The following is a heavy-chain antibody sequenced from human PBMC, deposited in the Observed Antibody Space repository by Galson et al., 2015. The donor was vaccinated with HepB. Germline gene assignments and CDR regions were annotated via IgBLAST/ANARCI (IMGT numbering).Heavy chain of an antibody. V-gene: IGHV1-3*01. CDR1: GYTFISYG. D-gene: IGHD3-3*01. Sequence: PVKVSCKAPGYTFISYGMHWVRQAPGQRLESMGWINAGNGNIKYSQKFQGRVTVSRDTSASTAYMELRSLRSEETAVYYCARDRPAGVTIFGVVMPSYGMDVWGQGTTVTVSS. CDR2: INAGNGNI. J-gene: IGHJ6*02. CDR3: ARDRPAGVTIFGVVMPSYGMDV.